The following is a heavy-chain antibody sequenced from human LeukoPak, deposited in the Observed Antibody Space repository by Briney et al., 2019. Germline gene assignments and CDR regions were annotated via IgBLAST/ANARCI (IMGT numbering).Heavy chain of an antibody. CDR1: GFIFDDYG. J-gene: IGHJ1*01. CDR3: AGTYYYDSSGFYPEFFQH. CDR2: ITWSGGYT. Sequence: PGRSLRLSCAASGFIFDDYGMTWVRQAPGKGLEWVSGITWSGGYTGYADSVKGRFTISRDNAKNSLYLQMNSLRAEDTALYYCAGTYYYDSSGFYPEFFQHWGQGTLV. D-gene: IGHD3-22*01. V-gene: IGHV3-20*04.